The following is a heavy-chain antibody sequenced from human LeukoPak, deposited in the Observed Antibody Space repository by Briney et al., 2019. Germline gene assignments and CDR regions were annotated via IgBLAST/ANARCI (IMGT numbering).Heavy chain of an antibody. CDR1: GFTFSSYA. CDR2: ISGSGGST. Sequence: PGGSLRLSCAASGFTFSSYAMSWVRQAPGKGLEWVSAISGSGGSTYYADSVKGRFTISRDNSKNTLYLQMNSLRAEDTAVYYCAKSKRQYGSGSYLSYCYYGMDVWGQGTTVTVSS. CDR3: AKSKRQYGSGSYLSYCYYGMDV. V-gene: IGHV3-23*01. J-gene: IGHJ6*02. D-gene: IGHD3-10*01.